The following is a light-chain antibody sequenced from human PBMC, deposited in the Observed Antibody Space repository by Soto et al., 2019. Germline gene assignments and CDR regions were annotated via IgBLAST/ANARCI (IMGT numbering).Light chain of an antibody. Sequence: FVLTQSPGTLSLSPGERATLSCRASQSVSSSYLAWYQQKPGQAPRLLIYDASNRATGIPARFSGSGSGTDFTLTISSLESEDFAIYYCQQRSNWPTFGQGTRLEIK. CDR2: DAS. CDR1: QSVSSSY. CDR3: QQRSNWPT. J-gene: IGKJ5*01. V-gene: IGKV3-11*01.